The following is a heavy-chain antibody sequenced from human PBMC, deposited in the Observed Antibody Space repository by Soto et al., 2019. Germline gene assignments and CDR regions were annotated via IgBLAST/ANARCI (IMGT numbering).Heavy chain of an antibody. Sequence: GGSLRLSCAASGFTFDDYAMHWVRQAPGKGLEWVSGISWNSGSIGYADSVKGRFTISRDNAKNSLYLQMNSLRAEDTALYYCAKDGAAPYYDFWSGYSFDYWGQGTLVTVSS. CDR1: GFTFDDYA. CDR2: ISWNSGSI. V-gene: IGHV3-9*01. CDR3: AKDGAAPYYDFWSGYSFDY. D-gene: IGHD3-3*01. J-gene: IGHJ4*02.